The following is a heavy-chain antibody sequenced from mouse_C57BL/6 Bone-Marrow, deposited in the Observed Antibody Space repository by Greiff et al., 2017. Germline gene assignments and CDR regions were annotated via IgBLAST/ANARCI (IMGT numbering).Heavy chain of an antibody. CDR1: GFTFSDFY. Sequence: EVNVVESGGGLVQSGRSLRLSCATSGFTFSDFYMEWVRQAPGKGLEWIAASRNKANDYTTEYSASVKGRFIVSRDTSQSILYLQMNALRAEDTAIYYCARDVYGNYGYFDVWGTGTTVTVSS. D-gene: IGHD2-1*01. CDR3: ARDVYGNYGYFDV. V-gene: IGHV7-1*01. CDR2: SRNKANDYTT. J-gene: IGHJ1*03.